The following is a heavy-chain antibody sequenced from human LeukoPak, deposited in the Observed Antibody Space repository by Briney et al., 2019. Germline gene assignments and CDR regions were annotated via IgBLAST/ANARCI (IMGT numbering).Heavy chain of an antibody. CDR3: ASYLSWGSPYFDY. D-gene: IGHD7-27*01. J-gene: IGHJ4*02. CDR2: ISSSSSTI. Sequence: PGGSLRLSCAASGFTFSSYSMNWVRQAPGKGLEWVSYISSSSSTIYYADSVKGRFTISRGNAKNSLYPQMNSLRAEDTAVYYCASYLSWGSPYFDYWGQGTLVTVSS. V-gene: IGHV3-48*01. CDR1: GFTFSSYS.